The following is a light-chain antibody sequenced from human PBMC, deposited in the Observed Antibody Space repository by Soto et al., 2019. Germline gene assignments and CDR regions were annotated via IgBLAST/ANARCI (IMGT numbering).Light chain of an antibody. Sequence: QSVLTQSPSASASLGASVKLTCTLSSGHSSYAIAWHQQQPEKGPRYLMKLNSDGSHSKGDGIPDRFSGSSSGAERYLTISSLQSEDEADYYCQTWGTYGVFGGGTKHTVL. CDR1: SGHSSYA. V-gene: IGLV4-69*01. J-gene: IGLJ2*01. CDR3: QTWGTYGV. CDR2: LNSDGSH.